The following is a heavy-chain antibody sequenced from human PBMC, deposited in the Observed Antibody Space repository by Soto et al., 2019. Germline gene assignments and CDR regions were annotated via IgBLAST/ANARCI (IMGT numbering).Heavy chain of an antibody. J-gene: IGHJ6*02. CDR3: AKDSARRGNYYGMDV. CDR1: GFTSSSYG. D-gene: IGHD3-10*01. V-gene: IGHV3-30*18. Sequence: GGSLRLSCAASGFTSSSYGMHWVRQAPGKGLEWVAVISYDGSNKYYADSVKGRFTISRDNSKNTLYLQMNSLRAEDTAVYYCAKDSARRGNYYGMDVWGQGTTVTVYS. CDR2: ISYDGSNK.